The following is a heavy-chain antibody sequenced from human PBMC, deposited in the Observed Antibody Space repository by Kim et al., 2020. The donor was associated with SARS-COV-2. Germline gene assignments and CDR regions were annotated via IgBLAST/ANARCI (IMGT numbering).Heavy chain of an antibody. Sequence: GGSLRLSCAASGFTFRSYAMSWVRQTPGEGLEWVSTISTDEISTFYTDSVKGRFTISRDNSKNTLYLQMNSLRAEETAIYYCAKGNERYYFADLGQGTLVMVSS. J-gene: IGHJ4*02. CDR3: AKGNERYYFAD. D-gene: IGHD1-1*01. V-gene: IGHV3-23*01. CDR2: ISTDEIST. CDR1: GFTFRSYA.